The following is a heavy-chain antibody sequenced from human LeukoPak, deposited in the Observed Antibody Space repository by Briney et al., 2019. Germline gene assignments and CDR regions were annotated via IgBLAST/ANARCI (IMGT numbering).Heavy chain of an antibody. Sequence: GGSLRLSCAASGFTFSSYSMNWVRQAPGKGLEWVSSISSSSSYIYYADSVKGRFTISRDNAKNSLYLQMNSLRAEDTAVYYCARDVLPRHYYGSGSYYRAHWFDPWGQGTLVTVSS. CDR3: ARDVLPRHYYGSGSYYRAHWFDP. CDR1: GFTFSSYS. J-gene: IGHJ5*02. CDR2: ISSSSSYI. D-gene: IGHD3-10*01. V-gene: IGHV3-21*01.